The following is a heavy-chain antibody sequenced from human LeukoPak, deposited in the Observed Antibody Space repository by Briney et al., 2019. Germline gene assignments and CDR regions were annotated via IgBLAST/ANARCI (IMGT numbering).Heavy chain of an antibody. Sequence: ASVKVSCKTSGYTFTSYGISWVRQAPGQGLEWMGWINAYNGNKNYVQKFQGRVTMTTDTSTSTAYMELRSLSSDDTAVYYCARDSYCIGGSCYVVYFQHWGQGTLVTVSS. CDR2: INAYNGNK. J-gene: IGHJ1*01. CDR1: GYTFTSYG. D-gene: IGHD2-15*01. V-gene: IGHV1-18*01. CDR3: ARDSYCIGGSCYVVYFQH.